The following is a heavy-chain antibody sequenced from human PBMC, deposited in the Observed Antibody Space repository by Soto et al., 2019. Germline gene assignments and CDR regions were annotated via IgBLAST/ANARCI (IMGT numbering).Heavy chain of an antibody. V-gene: IGHV1-18*01. CDR3: ARDAVWTSSTWYVHFDH. D-gene: IGHD6-13*01. CDR1: GYIFTSTG. J-gene: IGHJ4*01. Sequence: QVQLMQSGAEVKKTGDSVKVSCKASGYIFTSTGISWVRQAPGQGLEWMGWISPYNGNTNYAQKFQGRVTLTTEASTTTAYMELRGLTSDDTATYYCARDAVWTSSTWYVHFDHWGPGTLVTVSS. CDR2: ISPYNGNT.